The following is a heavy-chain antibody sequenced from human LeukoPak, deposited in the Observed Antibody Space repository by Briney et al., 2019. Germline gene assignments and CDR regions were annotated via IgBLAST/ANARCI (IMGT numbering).Heavy chain of an antibody. V-gene: IGHV3-72*01. CDR3: ARDRDYGGNRGAFDI. D-gene: IGHD4-23*01. CDR1: GFTFSDHY. Sequence: SGGSLRLSCAASGFTFSDHYMDWVRQAPGKGLEWVGRTRNKANSYTTEYAASVKGRFTISRDDSKNSLYLQMNSLKTEDTAVYYCARDRDYGGNRGAFDIWGQGTMSPSLQ. CDR2: TRNKANSYTT. J-gene: IGHJ3*02.